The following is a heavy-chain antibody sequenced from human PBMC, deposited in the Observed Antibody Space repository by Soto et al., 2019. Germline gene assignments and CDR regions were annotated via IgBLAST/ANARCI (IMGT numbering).Heavy chain of an antibody. J-gene: IGHJ6*02. CDR1: GFTFSSYS. V-gene: IGHV3-21*01. CDR2: ISSSSSYI. Sequence: EVQLVESGGGLVKPGGSLRLSCAASGFTFSSYSMNWVRQAPGKGLELVSSISSSSSYIYYADLVKGRFTISRDNAKNSLYLQMNSLRAEDTAVYYCARDKLYYGMDVWGQGTTVTVSS. CDR3: ARDKLYYGMDV.